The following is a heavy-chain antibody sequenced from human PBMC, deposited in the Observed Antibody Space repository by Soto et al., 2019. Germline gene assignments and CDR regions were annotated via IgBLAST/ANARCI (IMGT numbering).Heavy chain of an antibody. Sequence: PWGSLRLSCAASAISFNTYGVTWFRQAPGKGLEWVSTVTVTGGSTYYADSVKGRFTISRDRSNYTVSLLLNSLRVEDTAIYYCAGQRSPEGWFDPWGQGTLVTVSS. V-gene: IGHV3-23*01. J-gene: IGHJ5*02. D-gene: IGHD3-10*01. CDR1: AISFNTYG. CDR2: VTVTGGST. CDR3: AGQRSPEGWFDP.